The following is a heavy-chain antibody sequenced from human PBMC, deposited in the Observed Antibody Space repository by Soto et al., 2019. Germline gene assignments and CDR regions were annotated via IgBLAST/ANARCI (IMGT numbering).Heavy chain of an antibody. J-gene: IGHJ6*02. V-gene: IGHV4-59*12. CDR3: ARIGRFGELPRYYYYYGMDV. Sequence: PSETLSLTCAVSGVSINDYFWSWVRQSPGKGLEWIGNIYYSGSTNYDPSLNSRVAMAVDTSKSELSLKLRSVTAADTAVYYCARIGRFGELPRYYYYYGMDVWGQGTTVT. D-gene: IGHD3-10*01. CDR2: IYYSGST. CDR1: GVSINDYF.